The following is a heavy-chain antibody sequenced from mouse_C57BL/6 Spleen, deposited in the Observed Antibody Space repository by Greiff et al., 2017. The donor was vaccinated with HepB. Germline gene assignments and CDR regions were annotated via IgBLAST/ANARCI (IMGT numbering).Heavy chain of an antibody. D-gene: IGHD1-1*01. CDR1: GYTFTNYW. J-gene: IGHJ4*01. CDR2: IYPGGGYT. CDR3: AREDYYGSSYVGYAMDY. V-gene: IGHV1-63*01. Sequence: QVQLKQSGAELVRPGTSVKMSCKASGYTFTNYWIGWAKQRPGHGLEWIGDIYPGGGYTNYNEKFKGKATLTADKSSSTAYMQFSSLTSEDSAIYYCAREDYYGSSYVGYAMDYWGQGTSVTVSS.